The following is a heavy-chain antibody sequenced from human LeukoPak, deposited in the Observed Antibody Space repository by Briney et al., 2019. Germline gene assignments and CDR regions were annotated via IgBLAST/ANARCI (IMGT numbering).Heavy chain of an antibody. CDR1: GFIFSNYR. D-gene: IGHD6-13*01. J-gene: IGHJ4*02. CDR2: IKPDGSST. CDR3: ARGTMAAAGIAY. V-gene: IGHV3-74*01. Sequence: PGGSLRISCAASGFIFSNYRMHWVRQAPGTGLVWVSDIKPDGSSTSYADSVKGRFTISRDNAKNTVSLQMNSLRAEDTAVYYCARGTMAAAGIAYWGQGTLVTVSS.